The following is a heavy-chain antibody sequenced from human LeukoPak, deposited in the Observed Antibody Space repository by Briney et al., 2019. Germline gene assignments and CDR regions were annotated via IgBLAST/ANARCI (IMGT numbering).Heavy chain of an antibody. CDR1: GYTFTANY. Sequence: ASVKVSCKASGYTFTANYIHWVRQAPGQGVEWMGWINPNSGGTNYGQKFQARVTMTGDTSISTAYMELNSLRSDDTAVYYCARGAGFGGYSRYYMDVWGKGTTVTVSS. V-gene: IGHV1-2*02. CDR2: INPNSGGT. D-gene: IGHD3-16*01. CDR3: ARGAGFGGYSRYYMDV. J-gene: IGHJ6*03.